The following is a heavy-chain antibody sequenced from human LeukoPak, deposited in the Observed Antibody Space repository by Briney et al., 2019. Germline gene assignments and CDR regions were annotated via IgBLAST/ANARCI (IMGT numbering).Heavy chain of an antibody. Sequence: ASVKVSCKASGYTFTGYYMHWVRQAPGQGLEWMGWINPNSGGTNYAQKFQGRVTMTRDTSISTAYVELSRLRSDDTAVYYCAVDSAQMAYYYYYYMDVWGKGTTVTVSS. CDR1: GYTFTGYY. D-gene: IGHD2-8*01. CDR3: AVDSAQMAYYYYYYMDV. CDR2: INPNSGGT. V-gene: IGHV1-2*02. J-gene: IGHJ6*03.